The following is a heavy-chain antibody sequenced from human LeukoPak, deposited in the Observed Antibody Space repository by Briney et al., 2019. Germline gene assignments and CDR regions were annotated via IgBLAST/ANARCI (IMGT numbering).Heavy chain of an antibody. V-gene: IGHV4-61*01. CDR2: IYYSGST. CDR1: GGSVSSGSYY. J-gene: IGHJ4*02. Sequence: PSETLSLTCTASGGSVSSGSYYWSWIRQPPGKGLEWIGYIYYSGSTNYNPSLKSRVTISVDTSKNQFSLKLSSVTAADTAVYYCARLRGGNYFMRGGDFDYWGQGTLVTVSS. D-gene: IGHD1-26*01. CDR3: ARLRGGNYFMRGGDFDY.